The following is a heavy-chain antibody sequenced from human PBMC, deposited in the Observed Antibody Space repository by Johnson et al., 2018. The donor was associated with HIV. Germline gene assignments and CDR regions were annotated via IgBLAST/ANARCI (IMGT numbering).Heavy chain of an antibody. Sequence: QVQLVESGGGLVQPGGSLILSCAASGFTFSSYGMHWVRQAPGEGLEWVAVISYDGSSKFSADSVKGRFTISRDNSKNTLYLQMNSLRVEDTAVYFCAKIAAATALKDAFDIWGQGTMVTVSS. V-gene: IGHV3-30*18. CDR3: AKIAAATALKDAFDI. CDR2: ISYDGSSK. D-gene: IGHD6-13*01. J-gene: IGHJ3*02. CDR1: GFTFSSYG.